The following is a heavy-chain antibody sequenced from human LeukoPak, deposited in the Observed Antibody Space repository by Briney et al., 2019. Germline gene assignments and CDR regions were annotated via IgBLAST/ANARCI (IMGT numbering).Heavy chain of an antibody. J-gene: IGHJ3*02. D-gene: IGHD4-11*01. CDR2: ISGYNGNT. CDR3: ARDSGDYSKEYDGFDT. Sequence: ASVKVSCKAPGYTFTTYGISWVRQAPGQGLEWMGWISGYNGNTNYAQKLQGRVTMTTDTSTSTAYMELRSLRSDDTAVYYCARDSGDYSKEYDGFDTWGQGTMVTVSS. V-gene: IGHV1-18*01. CDR1: GYTFTTYG.